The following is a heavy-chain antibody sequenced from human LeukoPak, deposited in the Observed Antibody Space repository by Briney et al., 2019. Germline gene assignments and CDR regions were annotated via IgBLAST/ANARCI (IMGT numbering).Heavy chain of an antibody. CDR2: ITDSGSRT. CDR1: GFTFSTYA. V-gene: IGHV3-23*01. J-gene: IGHJ4*02. CDR3: ARDSDF. Sequence: GGSLRLSCAASGFTFSTYAMSWVRQAPGKWLEWVSIITDSGSRTFYADSVKGRFAISRDNPKRTLFLQMNSLRAEDTAVYYCARDSDFWGQGTLVTVSS.